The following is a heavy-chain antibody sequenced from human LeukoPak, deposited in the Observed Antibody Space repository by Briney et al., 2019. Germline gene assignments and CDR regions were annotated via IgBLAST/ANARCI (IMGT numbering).Heavy chain of an antibody. J-gene: IGHJ5*02. CDR1: GGSISTSSYY. D-gene: IGHD6-25*01. CDR3: ARHYSGSGDWFDP. Sequence: SETLSLTCTVSGGSISTSSYYWGWIRQPPGEGLEWIGSIYYSGSTYYNPSLKSRVTISVDTSKNQFSLKLSSVTAADTAVYYCARHYSGSGDWFDPWGQGTPVTVSS. CDR2: IYYSGST. V-gene: IGHV4-39*01.